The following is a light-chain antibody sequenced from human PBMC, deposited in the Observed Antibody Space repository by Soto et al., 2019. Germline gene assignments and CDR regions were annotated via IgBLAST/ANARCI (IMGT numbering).Light chain of an antibody. CDR2: EDM. V-gene: IGLV3-1*01. CDR3: QVWDTTTVV. CDR1: KLDDKY. Sequence: SYELTQPPSVSVSPGQTVSIPCSGEKLDDKYVSWYQQKPGQPPVPVIYEDMKRPSGIPERFSGSNSGNTATLTISGTQARDEADYYCQVWDTTTVVFGGGTQLTVL. J-gene: IGLJ2*01.